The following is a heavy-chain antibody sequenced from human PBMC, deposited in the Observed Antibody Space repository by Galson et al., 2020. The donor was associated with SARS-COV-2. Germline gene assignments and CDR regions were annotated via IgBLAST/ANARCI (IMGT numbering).Heavy chain of an antibody. CDR2: IYKSGNT. Sequence: SETLSLTSTVSGASISSGSYYWSWIRQPTGKGLEWIGRIYKSGNTNYNPSLWSQVTISVDTSKNQFSLKLTSVTAADTAVYYCARGNSPCVTIFGVLTGTCGMDVWGQGTTVTVSS. V-gene: IGHV4-61*02. CDR1: GASISSGSYY. J-gene: IGHJ6*02. D-gene: IGHD3-3*01. CDR3: ARGNSPCVTIFGVLTGTCGMDV.